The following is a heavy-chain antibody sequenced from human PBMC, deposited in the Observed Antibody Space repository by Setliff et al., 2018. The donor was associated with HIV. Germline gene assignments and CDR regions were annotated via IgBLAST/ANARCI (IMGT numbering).Heavy chain of an antibody. D-gene: IGHD5-12*01. V-gene: IGHV4-59*01. CDR3: ARGDGYRSNDAYYDTGMDV. J-gene: IGHJ6*02. CDR1: GASISSYY. CDR2: IYNSGYS. Sequence: SETLSLTCKVSGASISSYYWSWVRQPPGKGLEWIGYIYNSGYSNSKPSLKSRVTMSLDTSKNQFSLKLTSVTAADTAVYFCARGDGYRSNDAYYDTGMDVWGQGITVTVSS.